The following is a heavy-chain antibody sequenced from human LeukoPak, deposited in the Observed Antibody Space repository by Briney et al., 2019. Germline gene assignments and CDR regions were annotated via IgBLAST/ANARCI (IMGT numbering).Heavy chain of an antibody. CDR3: ATEPLYYYYMDV. Sequence: GGSLRLSCAASGFSISNYNMNWVRQAPGKGLEWLSSISSSSSTIFYADSVKGRLTISRDNAKDSLFLQMNSLRAEDTAVYYCATEPLYYYYMDVWGKGTTVTVSS. CDR2: ISSSSSTI. CDR1: GFSISNYN. J-gene: IGHJ6*03. D-gene: IGHD1-14*01. V-gene: IGHV3-48*01.